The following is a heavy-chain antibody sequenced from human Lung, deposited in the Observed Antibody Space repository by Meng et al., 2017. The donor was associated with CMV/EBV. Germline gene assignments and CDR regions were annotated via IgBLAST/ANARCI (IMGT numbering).Heavy chain of an antibody. CDR2: ISTNTGNP. J-gene: IGHJ4*02. V-gene: IGHV7-4-1*02. CDR3: GTLKYTSGFYGPAY. D-gene: IGHD6-19*01. CDR1: GYTFTRYP. Sequence: QVQLVQSGSELKKPGASAKVSCKASGYTFTRYPMNWVRQASGQGLEWMGWISTNTGNPTYAQGFTGRFVFSVDTSVSTAYLQISSLKAEDTAVYYCGTLKYTSGFYGPAYWGQGALVTVSS.